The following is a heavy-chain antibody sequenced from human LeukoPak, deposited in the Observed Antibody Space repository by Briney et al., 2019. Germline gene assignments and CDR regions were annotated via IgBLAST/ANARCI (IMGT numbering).Heavy chain of an antibody. CDR3: GSNHYYDSGGYYYDY. J-gene: IGHJ4*02. CDR1: GFTFSNYG. CDR2: ITIRGDGT. V-gene: IGHV3-23*01. Sequence: GGSLRLSCAASGFTFSNYGMSCVRQAPGTGLECVSAITIRGDGTYYADSLKGRFTISRDNSKSSVYLQMNSLRDEDTAVYYCGSNHYYDSGGYYYDYRGQGTLVTVSS. D-gene: IGHD3-22*01.